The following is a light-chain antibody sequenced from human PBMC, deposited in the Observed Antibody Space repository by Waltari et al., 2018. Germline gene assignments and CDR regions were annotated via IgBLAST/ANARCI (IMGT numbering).Light chain of an antibody. CDR3: ATWDDSLNGYV. V-gene: IGLV1-44*01. J-gene: IGLJ1*01. CDR2: SNN. Sequence: QSVLTQPPSASGTPGQRVTISCSGSSSSLGSNAVNWYRQLPGAAPNLLIWSNNQRPSGVPGRFSGSKSGTPASLAISGLQSEDEADFYCATWDDSLNGYVFGTGTKVTVL. CDR1: SSSLGSNA.